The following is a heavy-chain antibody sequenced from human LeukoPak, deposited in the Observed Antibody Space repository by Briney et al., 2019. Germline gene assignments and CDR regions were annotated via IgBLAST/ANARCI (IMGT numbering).Heavy chain of an antibody. CDR3: SRGPKQKWLYYGRAV. J-gene: IGHJ6*04. V-gene: IGHV3-49*04. CDR2: IRSKTYGGTT. D-gene: IGHD5-24*01. CDR1: GFTFGDHA. Sequence: GGSLRLSCTASGFTFGDHAISWVRQAPGKGLEWVGFIRSKTYGGTTEYAASVKGRFTISRDDSKSIAYLQMNSLKTEDTAVYYCSRGPKQKWLYYGRAVGGKGPTVPVP.